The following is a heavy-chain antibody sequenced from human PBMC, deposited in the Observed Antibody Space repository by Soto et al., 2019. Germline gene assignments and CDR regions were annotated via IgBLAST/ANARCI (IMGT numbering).Heavy chain of an antibody. D-gene: IGHD3-22*01. CDR3: AADGAYYYDSSGYPGDYGMDV. CDR1: GFTFTSSA. Sequence: SVKVSCKASGFTFTSSAVQWVRQARGQRLEWIGWIVVGSGNTNYAQKFQERVTITRDMSTSTAYMELSSLRSEDTAVYYCAADGAYYYDSSGYPGDYGMDVWGQGTTVTVSS. J-gene: IGHJ6*02. V-gene: IGHV1-58*01. CDR2: IVVGSGNT.